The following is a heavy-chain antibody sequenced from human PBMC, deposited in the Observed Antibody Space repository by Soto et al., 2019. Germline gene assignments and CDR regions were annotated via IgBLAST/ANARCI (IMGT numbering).Heavy chain of an antibody. CDR1: GGSISTSRSY. CDR2: IFYSGST. CDR3: ARQPTTGDTDLWFDP. Sequence: SETLSRTCSVSGGSISTSRSYWAWIRQPPGKGLEWLANIFYSGSTFYNPSLASRVSVSVDTSKNEFSLKLRSVTAADTAVYYCARQPTTGDTDLWFDPWGQGTLVTVSS. V-gene: IGHV4-39*01. J-gene: IGHJ5*02. D-gene: IGHD2-21*01.